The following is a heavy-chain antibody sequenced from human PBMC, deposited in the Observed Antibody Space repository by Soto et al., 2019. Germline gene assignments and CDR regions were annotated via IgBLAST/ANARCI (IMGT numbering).Heavy chain of an antibody. J-gene: IGHJ6*02. CDR3: VLNWMTAYTPGRPKKKDYYYYGLNV. D-gene: IGHD3-10*01. Sequence: QLVQSGAVVKKPGSSVKVSCKASGGSFSSHAVSWLRQAPGQGPEWMGGIIPIYGTTTYAQKFQGRITITADDFTTNAYMELSSLRSEDTAIYYCVLNWMTAYTPGRPKKKDYYYYGLNVWGHGTTVIVSS. CDR2: IIPIYGTT. V-gene: IGHV1-69*01. CDR1: GGSFSSHA.